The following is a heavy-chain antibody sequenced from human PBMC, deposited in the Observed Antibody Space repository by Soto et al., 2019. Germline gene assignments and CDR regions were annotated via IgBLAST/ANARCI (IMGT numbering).Heavy chain of an antibody. Sequence: PSETLSLTCTVSGGSISSGDYYWSWIRQPPGKGLEWIGYIYYSGSTYYNPSLKSRVTISVDTSKDQFSLKLSSVTAADTAVYYCARDAHNYYDFWSGYFDRNYYYYGMDVWGQGTTVTVSS. CDR2: IYYSGST. D-gene: IGHD3-3*01. V-gene: IGHV4-30-4*01. CDR1: GGSISSGDYY. J-gene: IGHJ6*02. CDR3: ARDAHNYYDFWSGYFDRNYYYYGMDV.